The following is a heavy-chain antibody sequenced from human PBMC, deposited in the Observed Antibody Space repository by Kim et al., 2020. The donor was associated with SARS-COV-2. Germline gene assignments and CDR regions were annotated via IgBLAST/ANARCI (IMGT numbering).Heavy chain of an antibody. CDR3: ARGSMDIVVVPAAMTGGMDV. V-gene: IGHV1-69*13. Sequence: SVKVSCKASGGTFSSYAISWVRQAPGQGLEWMGGIIPIFGTANYAQKFQGRVTITADESTSTAYMELSSLRSEDTAVYYCARGSMDIVVVPAAMTGGMDVWGQGTTVTVSS. CDR2: IIPIFGTA. D-gene: IGHD2-2*03. J-gene: IGHJ6*02. CDR1: GGTFSSYA.